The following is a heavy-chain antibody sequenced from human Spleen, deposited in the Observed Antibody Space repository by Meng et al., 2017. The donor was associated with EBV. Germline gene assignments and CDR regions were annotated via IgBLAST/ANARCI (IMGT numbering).Heavy chain of an antibody. CDR3: ARDSSGDSRRFDP. CDR2: INVSNVDT. Sequence: GLLGQSGDEGKKPGASGKVSCEAAGYTFTSYAMHWVRQAPGQRLEWMGWINVSNVDTKYSQKFHGRVTITRDTSATTAYMELSSLTSEDTAVYYCARDSSGDSRRFDPWGQGTLVTVSS. CDR1: GYTFTSYA. J-gene: IGHJ5*02. D-gene: IGHD6-19*01. V-gene: IGHV1-3*01.